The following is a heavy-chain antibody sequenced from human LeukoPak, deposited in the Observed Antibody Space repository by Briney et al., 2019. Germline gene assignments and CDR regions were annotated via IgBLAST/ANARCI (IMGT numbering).Heavy chain of an antibody. CDR3: AREFDSDYYYGMDV. V-gene: IGHV3-11*06. CDR1: GFTFSDYY. D-gene: IGHD3-9*01. J-gene: IGHJ6*04. CDR2: ISSSSSYT. Sequence: GGSLRLPCAASGFTFSDYYMSWIRQAPGKGLEWVSYISSSSSYTNYADSVKGRFTISRDNAKNSLYLQMNSLRAEDTAVYYCAREFDSDYYYGMDVWGKGTTVTVSS.